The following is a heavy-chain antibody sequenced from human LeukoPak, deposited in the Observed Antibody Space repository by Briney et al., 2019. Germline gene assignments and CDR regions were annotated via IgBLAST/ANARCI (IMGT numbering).Heavy chain of an antibody. CDR3: ARSGYTSGTGKFDN. V-gene: IGHV3-7*03. CDR1: GFTFSRNW. J-gene: IGHJ4*02. D-gene: IGHD6-19*01. CDR2: IKQDGSEK. Sequence: GGSLRLSCAASGFTFSRNWMSWVRQAPGKGLEWVANIKQDGSEKYYVDSVKGRFTISRDNAKNSLYLQMNSLRAEDTAIYYCARSGYTSGTGKFDNWGQGTLVTVSS.